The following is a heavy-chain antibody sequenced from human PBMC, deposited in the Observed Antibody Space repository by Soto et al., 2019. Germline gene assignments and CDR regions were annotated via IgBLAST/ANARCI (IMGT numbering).Heavy chain of an antibody. CDR1: GGSISSYF. CDR2: ISYSGNT. CDR3: APHTTCSRPNGVCYSA. D-gene: IGHD2-8*01. Sequence: SETLSLTCTVSGGSISSYFCSWIRQPPGKGLEWIGYISYSGNTNYNPSLKSRVTISVDTSKDQFSLKLTSVTAADTAVFYCAPHTTCSRPNGVCYSAWGQGTLVTVSS. J-gene: IGHJ5*02. V-gene: IGHV4-59*08.